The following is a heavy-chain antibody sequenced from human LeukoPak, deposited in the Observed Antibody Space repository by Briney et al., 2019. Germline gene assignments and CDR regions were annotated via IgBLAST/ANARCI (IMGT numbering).Heavy chain of an antibody. V-gene: IGHV3-23*01. Sequence: GGSLRLSCAASGFNFSGYAMSWVRQAPGKGLEWVSAISGSGGSTYYADSVKGRFTISRDNSKNTLYLQMNSLRAEDTAVYYCARDLVSAHWYFDLWGRGTLVTVSS. J-gene: IGHJ2*01. CDR1: GFNFSGYA. CDR3: ARDLVSAHWYFDL. D-gene: IGHD3-9*01. CDR2: ISGSGGST.